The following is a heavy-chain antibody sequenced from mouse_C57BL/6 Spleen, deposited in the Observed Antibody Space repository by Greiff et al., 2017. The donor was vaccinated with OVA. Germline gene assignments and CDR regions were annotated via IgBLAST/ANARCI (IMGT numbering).Heavy chain of an antibody. CDR3: ARHGVYGNYVGYFDV. J-gene: IGHJ1*03. CDR1: GFSLTSYG. D-gene: IGHD2-1*01. CDR2: IWSDGST. V-gene: IGHV2-6-1*01. Sequence: QVQLQQSGPGLVAPSQSLSITCTVSGFSLTSYGVHWVRQPPGKGLEWLVVIWSDGSTTYNSALKSRLRISKDNSKSQVFLKRNSLQTEDTAMYYCARHGVYGNYVGYFDVWGTGTTVTVSS.